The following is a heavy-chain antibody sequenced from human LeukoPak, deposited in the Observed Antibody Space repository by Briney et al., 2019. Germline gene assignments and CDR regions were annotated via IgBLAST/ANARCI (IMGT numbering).Heavy chain of an antibody. J-gene: IGHJ5*02. CDR2: IYYSGST. D-gene: IGHD3-3*01. Sequence: SETLSLTCTVSGGSLSSYYWSWIRQPPGKGLEGIGYIYYSGSTNYNPSLKSRVTISVDTSKNQFSLKLSSVTAADTAVYYCARVLLSNYDFWSGYSNWFDPWGQGTLVTVSS. V-gene: IGHV4-59*01. CDR1: GGSLSSYY. CDR3: ARVLLSNYDFWSGYSNWFDP.